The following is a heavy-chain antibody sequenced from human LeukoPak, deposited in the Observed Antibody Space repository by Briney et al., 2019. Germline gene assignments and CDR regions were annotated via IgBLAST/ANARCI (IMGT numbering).Heavy chain of an antibody. CDR3: AKDRRSSSYYYMDV. V-gene: IGHV3-30*04. Sequence: GGSLRLSCAASGFTFSSYAMHWVRQAPGKGLEWVAVISYDGSNKYYADSVKGRFTISRDNSKNTLYLQMNSLRGEDTAVYYCAKDRRSSSYYYMDVWGKGTTVTVSS. J-gene: IGHJ6*03. CDR1: GFTFSSYA. D-gene: IGHD6-6*01. CDR2: ISYDGSNK.